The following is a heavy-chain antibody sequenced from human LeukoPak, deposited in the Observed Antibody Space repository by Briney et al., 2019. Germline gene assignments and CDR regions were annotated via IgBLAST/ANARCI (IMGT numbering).Heavy chain of an antibody. J-gene: IGHJ5*02. Sequence: GGSLRLSCAASGLIFSGSAMHWVRQASGKGLEWVGRIRSKANNYATAYAASVKGRFTIFRDDSKNTAYLQMNSLKTEDTAVYYCTRRYGANSWWFDPWGQGTLVTVSS. CDR2: IRSKANNYAT. V-gene: IGHV3-73*01. CDR1: GLIFSGSA. D-gene: IGHD4-23*01. CDR3: TRRYGANSWWFDP.